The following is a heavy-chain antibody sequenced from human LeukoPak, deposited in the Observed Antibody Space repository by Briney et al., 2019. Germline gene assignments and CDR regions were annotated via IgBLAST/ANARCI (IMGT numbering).Heavy chain of an antibody. CDR2: IWYGGSNK. Sequence: AGGSLRLSCAASGFTFSSYGMHWVRQAPGKGLEWVAVIWYGGSNKYYADSVKGGFTISRGNAKNTLYLQMNSLRAEDTAVYYCAKDYCGGDCYYMDVWGEGTTVTVSS. J-gene: IGHJ6*03. CDR1: GFTFSSYG. D-gene: IGHD2-21*01. CDR3: AKDYCGGDCYYMDV. V-gene: IGHV3-30*02.